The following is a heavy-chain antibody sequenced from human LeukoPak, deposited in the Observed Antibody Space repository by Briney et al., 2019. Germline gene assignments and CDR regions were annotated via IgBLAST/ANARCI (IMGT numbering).Heavy chain of an antibody. J-gene: IGHJ4*02. Sequence: SGGFLRLSCAASGFTFSSYAMSWVRQAPGKGLEWVSAISGSGGSTYYADSVKGRFTISRDNSKNTLYLQMNSLRAEDTAVYYCAKASRITMVRGAYFDYWGQGTLVTVSS. CDR3: AKASRITMVRGAYFDY. CDR1: GFTFSSYA. D-gene: IGHD3-10*01. CDR2: ISGSGGST. V-gene: IGHV3-23*01.